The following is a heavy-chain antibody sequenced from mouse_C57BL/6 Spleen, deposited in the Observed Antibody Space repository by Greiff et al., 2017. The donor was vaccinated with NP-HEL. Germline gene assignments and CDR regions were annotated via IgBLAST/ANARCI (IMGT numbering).Heavy chain of an antibody. D-gene: IGHD1-1*01. Sequence: EVKLMDSGGDLVKPGGSLKLSCAASGFTFSSYGMSWVRQTPDKRLEWVATISSGGSYTYYPDSVKGRFTISRDNAKNTLYLQMSSLKSEDTAMYYCARQGISTVVARFDYWGQGTTLTVSS. CDR3: ARQGISTVVARFDY. J-gene: IGHJ2*01. V-gene: IGHV5-6*01. CDR2: ISSGGSYT. CDR1: GFTFSSYG.